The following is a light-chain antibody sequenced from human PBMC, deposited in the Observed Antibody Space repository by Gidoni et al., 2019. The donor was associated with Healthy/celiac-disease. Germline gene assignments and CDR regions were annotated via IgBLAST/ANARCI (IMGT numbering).Light chain of an antibody. Sequence: DIQMTQSPSTLSASVGDRVTITCRASQSISSWLAWYHQKPGKGPKLLIYRESSLESGVPPRVSGCGFGTEFIFRISRLQPDDCATHYRQPYNSYSQTFGQGTKVEIK. CDR3: QPYNSYSQT. V-gene: IGKV1-5*03. CDR1: QSISSW. CDR2: RES. J-gene: IGKJ1*01.